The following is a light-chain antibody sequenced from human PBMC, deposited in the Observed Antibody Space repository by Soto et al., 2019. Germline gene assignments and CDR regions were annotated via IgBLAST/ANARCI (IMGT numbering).Light chain of an antibody. V-gene: IGLV4-69*01. J-gene: IGLJ2*01. CDR1: SGHSSYA. CDR2: LSSDGSH. Sequence: QLVLTQSPSASASLGASVKLTCTLSSGHSSYAIAWHQQQPEKGPRYLMKLSSDGSHSKGDGIPDRFSGSSSGAERYLTISSLQSEDEADYYCQTWGTGIQVVFGGGTQLTVL. CDR3: QTWGTGIQVV.